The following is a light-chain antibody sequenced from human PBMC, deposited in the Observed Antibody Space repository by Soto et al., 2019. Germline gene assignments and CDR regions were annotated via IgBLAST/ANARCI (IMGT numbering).Light chain of an antibody. CDR3: QHYGSPGT. Sequence: IVLTQSPGTLSLSPGERATLSWGASQSVSNNYLAWYQQKPGQARRLLIYGASTRATGIPARFSGSGSGTDFTLTISRMEPEDFAVYYCQHYGSPGTFGQGTKVDIK. CDR1: QSVSNNY. J-gene: IGKJ1*01. CDR2: GAS. V-gene: IGKV3-20*01.